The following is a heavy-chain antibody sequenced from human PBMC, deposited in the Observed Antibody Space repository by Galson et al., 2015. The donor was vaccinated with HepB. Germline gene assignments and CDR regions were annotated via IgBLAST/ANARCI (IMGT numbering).Heavy chain of an antibody. Sequence: ETLSLTCTVSGGSISSSSYYWGWIRQPPGKGLEWIGSIYYSGSTYYNPSLKSRVTISVDTSKNQFSLKLSSVTAADTAVYYCARGDIVVVPAAIFSSWFDPWGQGTLVTVSS. CDR3: ARGDIVVVPAAIFSSWFDP. D-gene: IGHD2-2*02. CDR1: GGSISSSSYY. J-gene: IGHJ5*02. V-gene: IGHV4-39*01. CDR2: IYYSGST.